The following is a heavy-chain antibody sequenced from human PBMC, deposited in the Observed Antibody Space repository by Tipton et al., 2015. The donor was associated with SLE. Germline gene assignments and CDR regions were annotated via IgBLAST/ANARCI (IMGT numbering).Heavy chain of an antibody. CDR3: VESYDFWSGPPDAFDI. Sequence: SLRLSCAASGFTFSSYDMHWVRQATGKGLEWVSAIGTAGDTYYPGSVKGRFTISRENAKNSLYLQMNSLRAGDTAVYYCVESYDFWSGPPDAFDIWGQGTMVTVSS. CDR1: GFTFSSYD. J-gene: IGHJ3*02. V-gene: IGHV3-13*01. CDR2: IGTAGDT. D-gene: IGHD3-3*01.